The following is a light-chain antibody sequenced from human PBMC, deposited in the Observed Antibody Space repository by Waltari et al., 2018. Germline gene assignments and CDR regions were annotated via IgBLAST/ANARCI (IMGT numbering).Light chain of an antibody. CDR1: RSNIWAHHF. CDR3: CSYAGESRVV. J-gene: IGLJ2*01. V-gene: IGLV2-23*01. CDR2: EAN. Sequence: QSALTQPASVSGSPGQSITIPCPGTRSNIWAHHFVSWFQQHPGQAPKLIISEANKRPSGVSYRFSGSKSGNTASLTISGLQTEDEADYYCCSYAGESRVVFGGGTKLTVL.